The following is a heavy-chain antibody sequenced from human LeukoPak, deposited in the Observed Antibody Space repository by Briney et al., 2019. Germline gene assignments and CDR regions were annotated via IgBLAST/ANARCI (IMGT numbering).Heavy chain of an antibody. CDR1: GFTFSSYS. J-gene: IGHJ4*02. Sequence: PGGSLRLSCASSGFTFSSYSMNWVRQAPGKGLEWVSYISSSGTTISYADSVKGRFTISRDSTRNSLYLQMNSLRVEDTAIYYCARDLKGYSSSGGVDSWGQGTLVTVSS. V-gene: IGHV3-48*01. D-gene: IGHD6-13*01. CDR2: ISSSGTTI. CDR3: ARDLKGYSSSGGVDS.